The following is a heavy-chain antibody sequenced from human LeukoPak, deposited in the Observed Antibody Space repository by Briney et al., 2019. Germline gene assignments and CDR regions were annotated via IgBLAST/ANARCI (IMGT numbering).Heavy chain of an antibody. Sequence: SETLSLTCTVSGGSISSSSYYWGWIRQPPGKGLEWIGSIYYSGSTYYNPSLKSRVTISVDTSKNQFSLKLSSVTAADTAVYYCASRGTDFDYWGQGTLVTVSS. V-gene: IGHV4-39*01. CDR1: GGSISSSSYY. CDR3: ASRGTDFDY. CDR2: IYYSGST. D-gene: IGHD3-10*01. J-gene: IGHJ4*02.